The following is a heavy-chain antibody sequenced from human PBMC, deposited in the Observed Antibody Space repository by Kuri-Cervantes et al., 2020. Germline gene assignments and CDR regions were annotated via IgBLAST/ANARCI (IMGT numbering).Heavy chain of an antibody. Sequence: GGSLRLSCAASGFTFSDYYMTWIRQAPGKGLEWVSIFTSSATSIYYADSVKGRFTISRDNAKNSLYLQMNSLRAEDTAVYYCAREVAAAGSDYWGQGTLVTVSS. CDR2: FTSSATSI. CDR1: GFTFSDYY. V-gene: IGHV3-11*01. CDR3: AREVAAAGSDY. J-gene: IGHJ4*02. D-gene: IGHD6-13*01.